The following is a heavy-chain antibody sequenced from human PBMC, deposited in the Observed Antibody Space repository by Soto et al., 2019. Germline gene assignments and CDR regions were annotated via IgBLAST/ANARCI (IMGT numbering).Heavy chain of an antibody. CDR1: GYTFTSYG. V-gene: IGHV1-18*01. CDR3: ARIPYYGSGSYYNPPYYYYGMDV. CDR2: ISAYNGNT. J-gene: IGHJ6*02. Sequence: ASVKVSCKASGYTFTSYGISWVRQAPGQGLEWMGWISAYNGNTNYAQKLQGRVTMTTDTSTSTAYMELRSLRSDDTAVYYCARIPYYGSGSYYNPPYYYYGMDVWGQGTTVTVSS. D-gene: IGHD3-10*01.